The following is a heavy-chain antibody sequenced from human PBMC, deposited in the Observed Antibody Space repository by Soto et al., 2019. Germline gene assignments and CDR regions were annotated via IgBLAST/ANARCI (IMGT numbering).Heavy chain of an antibody. J-gene: IGHJ6*02. V-gene: IGHV4-59*01. D-gene: IGHD3-9*01. CDR3: ARDLRCCGLDV. CDR2: IFYSGST. CDR1: CASKRSYY. Sequence: SDTRSLTRHVSCASKRSYYWTWMRLSPGKGLEWIGDIFYSGSTKLNPSLRSRLSISIDTSKKKFSLMLNSVTAADTAVYYCARDLRCCGLDVWGQGTTVNVSS.